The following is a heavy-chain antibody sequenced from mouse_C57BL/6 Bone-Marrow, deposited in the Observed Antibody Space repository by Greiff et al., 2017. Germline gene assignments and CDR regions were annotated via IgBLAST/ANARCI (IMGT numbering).Heavy chain of an antibody. CDR2: INYDGSST. CDR1: GFTFSDYY. Sequence: EVKLVESEGGLVQPGSSTKLSCTASGFTFSDYYMAWVRQVPEKGLEWVANINYDGSSTYYLDSLKSRFIISRDNAKNILYLQMSSLKSEDTATYYCARDGRNWYCNVWGTGTTVTVSS. D-gene: IGHD4-1*01. J-gene: IGHJ1*03. CDR3: ARDGRNWYCNV. V-gene: IGHV5-16*01.